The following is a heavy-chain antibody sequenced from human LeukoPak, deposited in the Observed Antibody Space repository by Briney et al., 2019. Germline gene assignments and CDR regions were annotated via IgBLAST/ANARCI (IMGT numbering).Heavy chain of an antibody. V-gene: IGHV4-39*01. J-gene: IGHJ6*03. D-gene: IGHD3-10*01. CDR3: ARHRYYYRSGSYYGAPYYMDV. Sequence: KPSETLSLTCTVSGGSISSSSYYWGWIRQPPGKGLEWIGSIYYSGSTYYNPSLKSRVTISVDTSKNQFSLKRSSVTAADRAVYYCARHRYYYRSGSYYGAPYYMDVWGKGTTVTIYS. CDR1: GGSISSSSYY. CDR2: IYYSGST.